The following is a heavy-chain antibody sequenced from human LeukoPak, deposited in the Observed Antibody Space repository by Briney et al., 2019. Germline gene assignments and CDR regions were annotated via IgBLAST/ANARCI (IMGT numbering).Heavy chain of an antibody. CDR2: IRSKAYGGTT. CDR3: TRDSILYCSGGSCYSHGDYIDYYYGMDV. J-gene: IGHJ6*02. CDR1: GFTFGDYA. D-gene: IGHD2-15*01. V-gene: IGHV3-49*03. Sequence: GGSLRLSCTASGFTFGDYAMSWFRQAPGKGLEWVGFIRSKAYGGTTEYAASVKGRFTISRDDSKSIAYLQMNSLKTEDTAVYYCTRDSILYCSGGSCYSHGDYIDYYYGMDVWGQGTTVTVSS.